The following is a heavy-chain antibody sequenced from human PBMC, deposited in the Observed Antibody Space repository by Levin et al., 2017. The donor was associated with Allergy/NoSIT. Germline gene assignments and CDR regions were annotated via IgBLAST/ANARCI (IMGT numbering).Heavy chain of an antibody. J-gene: IGHJ1*01. D-gene: IGHD1-7*01. CDR3: ARDGGEGGVWYNWNYEPPGEYFQH. V-gene: IGHV3-48*02. CDR1: GFTFSSYS. Sequence: PGGSLRLSCAASGFTFSSYSMNWVRQAPGKGLEWVSYISSSSSTIYYADSVKGRFTISRDNAKNSLYLQMNSLRDEDTAVYYCARDGGEGGVWYNWNYEPPGEYFQHWGQGTLVTVSS. CDR2: ISSSSSTI.